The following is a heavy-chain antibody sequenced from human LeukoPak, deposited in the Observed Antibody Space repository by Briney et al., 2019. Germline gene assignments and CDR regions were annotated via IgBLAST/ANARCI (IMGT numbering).Heavy chain of an antibody. Sequence: SGTLSLTCAVSGDSISSSNWWSWVRQPPGKGLEWIGEIYHSGSTNYNPSLTSRLSILVDKSKNQFSLRLTSVTAADTAVYYCARGATIFGVVLDAFDIWGQGTMVTVSS. V-gene: IGHV4-4*02. CDR1: GDSISSSNW. CDR2: IYHSGST. D-gene: IGHD3-3*01. J-gene: IGHJ3*02. CDR3: ARGATIFGVVLDAFDI.